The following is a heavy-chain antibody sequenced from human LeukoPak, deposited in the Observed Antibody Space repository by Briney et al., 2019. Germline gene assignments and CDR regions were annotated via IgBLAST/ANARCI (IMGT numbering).Heavy chain of an antibody. CDR1: GFSFSHFW. CDR2: IKKTGSET. CDR3: SRGGGLDV. J-gene: IGHJ6*02. V-gene: IGHV3-7*01. Sequence: GGTLRLSCAASGFSFSHFWMSWVRQAPGKGLEWVAYIKKTGSETYYVDSVKGRFTITRDNTRNSLFLQMYGLRAEDTAVYFCSRGGGLDVWGQGATVTVSS.